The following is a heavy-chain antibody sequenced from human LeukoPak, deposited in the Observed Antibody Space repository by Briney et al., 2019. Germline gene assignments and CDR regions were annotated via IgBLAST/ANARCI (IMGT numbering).Heavy chain of an antibody. D-gene: IGHD1-26*01. CDR1: GFTFSSYA. CDR2: ISGSGGST. V-gene: IGHV3-23*01. J-gene: IGHJ4*02. CDR3: ARHSTEFSGSYSNFDY. Sequence: GGSLRLSCAASGFTFSSYAMSWVRRAPGKGLEWVSAISGSGGSTYYTDSVKGRFTISRDNSKNTLYLQMNSLRAEDTAVYYCARHSTEFSGSYSNFDYWGQGTLVTVSS.